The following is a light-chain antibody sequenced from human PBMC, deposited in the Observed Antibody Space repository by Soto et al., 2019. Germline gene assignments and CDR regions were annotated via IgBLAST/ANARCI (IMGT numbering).Light chain of an antibody. Sequence: DIQMTQSPSTLSASVGGRVTITCRASQSISSWLAWYQQKPGKAPKLLIYRASSLESGVPSRFSGSGSGTEFTLTISSLRPDDFATYYCQQYNSFPRTFGQGTKVEIK. CDR3: QQYNSFPRT. J-gene: IGKJ1*01. CDR1: QSISSW. CDR2: RAS. V-gene: IGKV1-5*03.